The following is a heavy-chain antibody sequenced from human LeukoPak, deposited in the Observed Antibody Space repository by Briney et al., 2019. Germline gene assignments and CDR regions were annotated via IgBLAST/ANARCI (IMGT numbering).Heavy chain of an antibody. CDR1: GYTFTGYY. CDR2: INPNSGGT. CDR3: ARDQGTYYYDSSGYYYGY. V-gene: IGHV1-2*06. D-gene: IGHD3-22*01. Sequence: GASVKVSCKASGYTFTGYYMHWVRQAPGQGLEWMGRINPNSGGTNYAQKFQGRVTMTRDPSISTAYMELSRLRSDDTAVYYCARDQGTYYYDSSGYYYGYWGQGTLVTVSS. J-gene: IGHJ4*02.